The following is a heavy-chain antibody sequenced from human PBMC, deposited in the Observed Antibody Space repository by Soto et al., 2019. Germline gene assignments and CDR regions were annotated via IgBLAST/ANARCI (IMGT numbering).Heavy chain of an antibody. D-gene: IGHD3-16*01. CDR2: IRSKDDGGTT. CDR1: GFTFSGAW. V-gene: IGHV3-15*07. Sequence: GGSLRLSCAASGFTFSGAWMNWVRQAPGKGLEWVGLIRSKDDGGTTGYGAAVEGRFSISRDDSENTVHLQMNSLKAEDTAVYYCSADLPISWASSFDYWGQGVLVTVSS. J-gene: IGHJ4*02. CDR3: SADLPISWASSFDY.